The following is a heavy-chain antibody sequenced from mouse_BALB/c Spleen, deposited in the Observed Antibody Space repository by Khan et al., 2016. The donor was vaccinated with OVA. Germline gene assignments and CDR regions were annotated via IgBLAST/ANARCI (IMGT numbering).Heavy chain of an antibody. D-gene: IGHD1-1*01. CDR1: GYSFTGYF. J-gene: IGHJ2*01. V-gene: IGHV1-20*02. CDR3: ARIYGSDFDY. CDR2: INPHIGET. Sequence: EVQLQQSGPELVKPGASVKISCKASGYSFTGYFMHWVMQSHGKSLEWIGRINPHIGETFYNQKFKGKATLTVDESYSTAHMELRSLASEDSAVYFCARIYGSDFDYWGQGTTLTVSS.